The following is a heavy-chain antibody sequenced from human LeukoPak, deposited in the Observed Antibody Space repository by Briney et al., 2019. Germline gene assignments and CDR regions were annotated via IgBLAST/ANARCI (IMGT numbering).Heavy chain of an antibody. Sequence: GRSLRLSCAASGFTFSSYSMHWVRQAPGKGLEWVAFIRYDGSNEYYADSVKGRFTISRDNSKNTLYLQMNSLRAEDTAVYYCAKDMSGWTYFDYWGRGTLVTVSS. D-gene: IGHD6-19*01. J-gene: IGHJ4*02. CDR3: AKDMSGWTYFDY. CDR1: GFTFSSYS. V-gene: IGHV3-30*02. CDR2: IRYDGSNE.